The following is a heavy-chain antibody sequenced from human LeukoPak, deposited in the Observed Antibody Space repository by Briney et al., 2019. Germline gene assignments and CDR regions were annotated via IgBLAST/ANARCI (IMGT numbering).Heavy chain of an antibody. Sequence: QAGGSLRLSCAASGFTFSTYAMHWVRQVPGKGLEWVAVIPYDGSNKYYADSVKGRFTISRENSKNRLYLQMNSLRAEDTAVYYCARAEGYGGELDSWGQGTLVTVSS. CDR3: ARAEGYGGELDS. CDR1: GFTFSTYA. D-gene: IGHD4-23*01. J-gene: IGHJ4*02. V-gene: IGHV3-30*04. CDR2: IPYDGSNK.